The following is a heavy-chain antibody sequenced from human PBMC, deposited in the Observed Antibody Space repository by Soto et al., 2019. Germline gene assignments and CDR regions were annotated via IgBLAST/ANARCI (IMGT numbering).Heavy chain of an antibody. CDR2: ISGSGGST. V-gene: IGHV3-23*01. D-gene: IGHD4-17*01. CDR1: GFTFSSYA. J-gene: IGHJ4*02. CDR3: AKGAAPFTVTTMGFDY. Sequence: PGGSLRLSCAASGFTFSSYAMSWVRQAPGKGLEWVSAISGSGGSTYYADSVKGRFTISRDNSKNTLYLQMNSLRAEDTAVYYCAKGAAPFTVTTMGFDYWGQGTLVTVSS.